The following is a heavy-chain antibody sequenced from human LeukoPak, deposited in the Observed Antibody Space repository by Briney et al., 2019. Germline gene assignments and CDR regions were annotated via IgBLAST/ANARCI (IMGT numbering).Heavy chain of an antibody. CDR1: GYTFASYW. V-gene: IGHV5-51*01. Sequence: GESLKISCKGSGYTFASYWIGWVRQMPGKGLDWMGIIYPGDSHTTYSPAFQGQVTISADKSISTAYLQWSSLRASDTAMYYCARLGGPYGSGTFYYYYIDVWGKGTTVTVSS. J-gene: IGHJ6*03. D-gene: IGHD3-10*01. CDR3: ARLGGPYGSGTFYYYYIDV. CDR2: IYPGDSHT.